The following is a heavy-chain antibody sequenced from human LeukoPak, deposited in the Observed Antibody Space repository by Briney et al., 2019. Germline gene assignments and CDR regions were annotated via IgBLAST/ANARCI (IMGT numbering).Heavy chain of an antibody. D-gene: IGHD3-22*01. CDR2: IYHTGST. J-gene: IGHJ4*02. CDR3: ASGGTAVVMALTYYFDT. CDR1: GYSISSGYY. Sequence: KASETLSLTCAVSGYSISSGYYWGWIRQPPGKGLEWIGSIYHTGSTYYNPSLQSRVTISLDSPKNQFSLKLTSVTAADTAVYYCASGGTAVVMALTYYFDTWGQGTPVTVSS. V-gene: IGHV4-38-2*01.